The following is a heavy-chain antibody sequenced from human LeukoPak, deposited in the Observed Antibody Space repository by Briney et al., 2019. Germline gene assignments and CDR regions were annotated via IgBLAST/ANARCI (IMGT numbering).Heavy chain of an antibody. CDR3: ARSTRRDSEIALAEYFQH. J-gene: IGHJ1*01. Sequence: GGSLRLSCAASGFTFSDYYMSWIRQAPGKGLEWVSYISSSGNTIYYADSVKGRFTISRDNAKNSLYLQMNSLRAEDTAVYYCARSTRRDSEIALAEYFQHWGQGTLDTVSS. CDR2: ISSSGNTI. CDR1: GFTFSDYY. V-gene: IGHV3-11*01. D-gene: IGHD1-26*01.